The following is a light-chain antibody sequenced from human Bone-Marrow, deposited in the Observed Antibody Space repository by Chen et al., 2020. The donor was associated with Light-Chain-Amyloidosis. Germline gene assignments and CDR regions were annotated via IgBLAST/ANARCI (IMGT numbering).Light chain of an antibody. J-gene: IGLJ2*01. V-gene: IGLV3-25*03. CDR2: RDT. CDR1: DLPTKY. CDR3: QSADSSGTYEVI. Sequence: SYELTQPPSVSVSPGQTARINCSGDDLPTKYAYWYQQKPGQAPVLVIHRDTERPSGISERFSGSSSGTTATLTISGVQAEDEADYHCQSADSSGTYEVIFGGGIKLTVL.